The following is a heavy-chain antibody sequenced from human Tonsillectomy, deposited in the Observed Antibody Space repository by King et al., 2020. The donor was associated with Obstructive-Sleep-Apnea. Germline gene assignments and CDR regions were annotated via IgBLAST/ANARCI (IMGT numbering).Heavy chain of an antibody. CDR3: AAGHDYVLPFDY. CDR1: GGSVSSGSYY. V-gene: IGHV4-61*01. J-gene: IGHJ4*02. Sequence: VQLQESGPGLVKPSETLSLTCTVSGGSVSSGSYYWSWFRQPPGKGLEWIGYIYYSGSTNYNPSLKSRVTISVDTTKNQFSLKLSSVTAADTAVYYCAAGHDYVLPFDYWGQGTLVTVSS. CDR2: IYYSGST. D-gene: IGHD4-17*01.